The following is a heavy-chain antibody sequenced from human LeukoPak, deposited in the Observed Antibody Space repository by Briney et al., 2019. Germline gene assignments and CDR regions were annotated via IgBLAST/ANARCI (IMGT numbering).Heavy chain of an antibody. CDR1: GFTFSSYG. J-gene: IGHJ4*02. Sequence: GGSLRLSCAASGFTFSSYGMHWVRQAPGKGLEWVAVIWYDGSNKYYADSVKGRFTISRDNSKNTLYLQMNSLRAEDTAVYYCARAIAVATFVDYWGQGTLVTVSS. CDR2: IWYDGSNK. V-gene: IGHV3-33*01. D-gene: IGHD6-19*01. CDR3: ARAIAVATFVDY.